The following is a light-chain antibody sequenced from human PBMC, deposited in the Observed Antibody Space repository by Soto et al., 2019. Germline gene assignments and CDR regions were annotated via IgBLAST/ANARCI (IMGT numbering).Light chain of an antibody. J-gene: IGLJ1*01. CDR3: GSWDSSLSAYV. Sequence: QSVLTQPPSVSAAPGQKVPISCSGSSSNIGGHPVSWYQQRPGTAPKLLIYGYNKRPSGSPDRFSGSKSGTSATLGITGFQTGDEADYYCGSWDSSLSAYVFGTGTKVTVL. CDR1: SSNIGGHP. CDR2: GYN. V-gene: IGLV1-51*01.